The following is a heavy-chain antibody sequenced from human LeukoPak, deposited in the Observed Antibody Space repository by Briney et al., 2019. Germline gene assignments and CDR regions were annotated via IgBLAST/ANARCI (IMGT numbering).Heavy chain of an antibody. D-gene: IGHD1-26*01. CDR3: TRVLPIAMGGTRDY. CDR1: GYTFTSYG. J-gene: IGHJ4*02. Sequence: ASVKVSCKASGYTFTSYGITWVRRAPGQGLEWLGWISGYNGNTNYAQKIQGRVTMTTDTSTSTAYMELRGLRSDDTAVYYCTRVLPIAMGGTRDYWGQGTLVTVSS. V-gene: IGHV1-18*01. CDR2: ISGYNGNT.